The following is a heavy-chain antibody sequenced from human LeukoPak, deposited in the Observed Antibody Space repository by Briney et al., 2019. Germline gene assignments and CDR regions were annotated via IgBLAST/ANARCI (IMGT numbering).Heavy chain of an antibody. D-gene: IGHD3-22*01. V-gene: IGHV3-48*01. J-gene: IGHJ3*02. Sequence: GGSLRLSCAASGFTFSSYSMNWVRQAPGKGLEWVSYISSSSSTIYYADSVKGRFTISRDNAKNSLYLQMNSLRAEDTAVYYCARDRGTYYYDSSGYAFDIWGQGTMVTVSS. CDR2: ISSSSSTI. CDR3: ARDRGTYYYDSSGYAFDI. CDR1: GFTFSSYS.